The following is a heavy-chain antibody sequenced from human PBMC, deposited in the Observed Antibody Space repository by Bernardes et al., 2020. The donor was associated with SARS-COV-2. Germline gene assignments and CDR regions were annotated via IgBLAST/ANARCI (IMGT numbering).Heavy chain of an antibody. CDR2: IYYSGST. CDR3: ATQRVVVPAAMRSFYYYGMDV. CDR1: GGSISSGGYY. D-gene: IGHD2-2*01. Sequence: SETLTLTCTVSGGSISSGGYYWSWIRQHPGKGLEWIGYIYYSGSTYYNPSLKSRVTISVDTSKNQFSLKLSSVTAADTAVYYCATQRVVVPAAMRSFYYYGMDVWGQGTTVTVSS. J-gene: IGHJ6*02. V-gene: IGHV4-31*03.